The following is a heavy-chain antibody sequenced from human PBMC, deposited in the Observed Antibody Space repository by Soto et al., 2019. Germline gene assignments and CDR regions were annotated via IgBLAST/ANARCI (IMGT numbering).Heavy chain of an antibody. J-gene: IGHJ3*01. CDR2: FIPIIGGG. CDR3: ARRSVSHSNAFDF. D-gene: IGHD2-15*01. CDR1: GGTFRNLA. V-gene: IGHV1-69*01. Sequence: QVQLVQSGAEVKKPGSSVKVSCKASGGTFRNLAINWVRQAPGRGLEWMGGFIPIIGGGINAQKFQGRVTITSDESTSTAYMELSSLKSEDTAMYFCARRSVSHSNAFDFWGQGTMVTVSS.